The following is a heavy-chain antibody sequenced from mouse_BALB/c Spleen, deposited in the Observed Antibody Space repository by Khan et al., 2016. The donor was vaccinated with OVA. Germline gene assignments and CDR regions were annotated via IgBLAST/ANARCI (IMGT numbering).Heavy chain of an antibody. V-gene: IGHV3-2*02. CDR2: ISYSGNT. Sequence: EVKLEESGPDLVKPSQSLYLTCTVTGYSITSDYAWNWIRQFPGNKLEWMGFISYSGNTKYNHSLKSRISVTRDTSKNQFFLQLNSVNTEDTATYYCARVCGGDFDYWGQGTTLTVSS. CDR3: ARVCGGDFDY. J-gene: IGHJ2*01. CDR1: GYSITSDYA.